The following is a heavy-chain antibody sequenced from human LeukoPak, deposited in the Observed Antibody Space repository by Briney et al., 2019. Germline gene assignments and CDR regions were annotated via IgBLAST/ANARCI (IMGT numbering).Heavy chain of an antibody. CDR2: IYYSGST. CDR3: ARDRGSFDY. D-gene: IGHD3-10*01. V-gene: IGHV4-59*01. J-gene: IGHJ4*02. CDR1: GGSISGYY. Sequence: SETLSLTCTVSGGSISGYYWSWIRQPPGKGLEWIGYIYYSGSTNQNPSLKSRVTISIDTSKNQFSLKLTSVTAADTAVYYCARDRGSFDYWGQGTLVTVSS.